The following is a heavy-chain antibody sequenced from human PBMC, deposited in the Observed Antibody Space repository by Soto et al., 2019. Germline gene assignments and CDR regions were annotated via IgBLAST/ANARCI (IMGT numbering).Heavy chain of an antibody. Sequence: QVQLVQSGAEVKKPGASVKVSCKASGYTFTSYDINWVRQATGQGLEWMGWMNPNRGNTGYAQKFQGRVTMTRNTSISTAYMELSSLRSEDTAVYYCARGPPRYCSSTSCYTGGPYYYYYGMDVWGQGTTVTVSS. CDR2: MNPNRGNT. D-gene: IGHD2-2*02. J-gene: IGHJ6*02. CDR3: ARGPPRYCSSTSCYTGGPYYYYYGMDV. CDR1: GYTFTSYD. V-gene: IGHV1-8*01.